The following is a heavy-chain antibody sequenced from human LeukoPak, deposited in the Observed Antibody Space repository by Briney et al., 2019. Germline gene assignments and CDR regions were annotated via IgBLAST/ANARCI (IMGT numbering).Heavy chain of an antibody. CDR1: GGTFSSYA. J-gene: IGHJ4*02. CDR2: IIPIFGTA. Sequence: ASVKVSCKASGGTFSSYAISWVRQAPGQGLEWMGGIIPIFGTANYAQKFQGRVTITADESTSTAYMELSSLRSEDTAVYYCARADGDYFLIDYWGQGTLVTVSS. V-gene: IGHV1-69*13. CDR3: ARADGDYFLIDY. D-gene: IGHD4-17*01.